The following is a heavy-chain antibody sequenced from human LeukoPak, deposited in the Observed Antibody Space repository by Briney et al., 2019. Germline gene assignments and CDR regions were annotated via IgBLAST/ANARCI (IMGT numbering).Heavy chain of an antibody. Sequence: PSQTLSLTCTVSGGSISSGSYYWSWIRQPAGKGLEWIGRIHTSGSTNYNPSLKSRVSISVVTSKNQFSLQLSSVTAADTAVYYCAREVHDYVWGSQHDALDIWGQGTMVTVSS. V-gene: IGHV4-61*02. D-gene: IGHD3-16*01. CDR3: AREVHDYVWGSQHDALDI. CDR2: IHTSGST. J-gene: IGHJ3*02. CDR1: GGSISSGSYY.